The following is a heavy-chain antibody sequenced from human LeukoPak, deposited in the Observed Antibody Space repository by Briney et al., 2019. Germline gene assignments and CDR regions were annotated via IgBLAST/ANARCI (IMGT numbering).Heavy chain of an antibody. V-gene: IGHV3-7*05. D-gene: IGHD1-26*01. CDR2: IKEDGTVK. Sequence: GGSLRLSCAASGFTFSNYWMSWVRQAPGKGLEWVANIKEDGTVKYYVDSVRGRFTISRDNAKNSLYLQMNSLRVEDRAVYYCARGSGWFDPWGQGTLVTVFS. CDR1: GFTFSNYW. J-gene: IGHJ5*02. CDR3: ARGSGWFDP.